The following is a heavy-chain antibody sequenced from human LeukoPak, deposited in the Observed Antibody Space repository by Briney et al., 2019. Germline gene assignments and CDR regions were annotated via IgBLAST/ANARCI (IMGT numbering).Heavy chain of an antibody. CDR3: ARERVDIVVVPAATGFDP. D-gene: IGHD2-2*03. CDR2: INPSGGST. J-gene: IGHJ5*02. V-gene: IGHV1-46*01. Sequence: ASVKVSCKASGYTFTSYYMHWVRQAPGQGPEWMGIINPSGGSTSYAQKFQGRVTMTRDTSTSTVYMELSSLRSEDTAVYYCARERVDIVVVPAATGFDPWGQGTLVTVSS. CDR1: GYTFTSYY.